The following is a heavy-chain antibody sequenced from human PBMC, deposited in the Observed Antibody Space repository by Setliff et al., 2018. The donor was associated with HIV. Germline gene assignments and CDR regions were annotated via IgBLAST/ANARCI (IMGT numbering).Heavy chain of an antibody. CDR3: ARPLMTTVVSVCAFDI. V-gene: IGHV4-39*01. CDR2: FYYSGST. J-gene: IGHJ3*02. Sequence: SETLSLTCTVSGSSISSSSYYWGWIRQPPGKGLEWIGSFYYSGSTYYNPFLKSRVTISVDTSKNQFSLKLSSVTAADTAVYYCARPLMTTVVSVCAFDIWGQGTMVTVSS. CDR1: GSSISSSSYY. D-gene: IGHD4-17*01.